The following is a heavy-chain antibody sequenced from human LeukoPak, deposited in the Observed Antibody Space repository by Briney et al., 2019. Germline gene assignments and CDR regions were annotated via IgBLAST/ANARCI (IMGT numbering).Heavy chain of an antibody. Sequence: VGSLRLSCAASGFTFSSYSMNWVRQAPGKGLEWVSSIGSSSSYIYYADSVKGRFTISRDNAKNSLYLQMNSLRAEDTAVYYCARLNSIAGGLDYWGQGTLVTVSS. V-gene: IGHV3-21*01. J-gene: IGHJ4*02. CDR1: GFTFSSYS. D-gene: IGHD6-6*01. CDR2: IGSSSSYI. CDR3: ARLNSIAGGLDY.